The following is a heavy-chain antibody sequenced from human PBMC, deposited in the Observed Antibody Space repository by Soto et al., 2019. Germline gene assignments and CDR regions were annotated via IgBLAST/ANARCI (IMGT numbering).Heavy chain of an antibody. CDR1: GGSISSYY. CDR3: ARADKAAGIYYYYMDV. J-gene: IGHJ6*03. V-gene: IGHV4-59*01. D-gene: IGHD6-13*01. CDR2: IYYSGST. Sequence: SETLSLTCTVSGGSISSYYWSWIRQPPGKGLEWIGYIYYSGSTNYNPSLKSRVTISVDTSKNQFSLKLSSVTAADTAVYYCARADKAAGIYYYYMDVWGKGTTVTVSS.